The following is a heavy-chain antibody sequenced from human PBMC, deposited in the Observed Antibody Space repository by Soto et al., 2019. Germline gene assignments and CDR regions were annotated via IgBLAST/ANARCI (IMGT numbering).Heavy chain of an antibody. CDR3: SREYSTTPNYLEY. CDR1: PGSDSITSDY. Sequence: YVRLCLPGTLSPGSDSITSDYWSWIRQPPGKGLEWSGCRYKTGRTNYNPSLKSRGTKSVDTSKNQFSRRLSSVITAHTAALYGSREYSTTPNYLEYWGQGSLVTVGS. CDR2: RYKTGRT. V-gene: IGHV4-61*01. D-gene: IGHD6-13*01. J-gene: IGHJ4*02.